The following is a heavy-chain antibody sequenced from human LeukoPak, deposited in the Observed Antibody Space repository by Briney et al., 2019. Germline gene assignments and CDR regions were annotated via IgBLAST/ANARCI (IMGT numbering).Heavy chain of an antibody. CDR3: ARDLSGFEDAFDI. J-gene: IGHJ3*02. CDR2: INPSGGST. CDR1: GYTFTSYY. V-gene: IGHV1-46*01. Sequence: ASVKVSCKASGYTFTSYYMHWVRQAPGQGLEWMGIINPSGGSTSYAQKFQGRVTMTRDMSTSTVYMELSSLRSEDTAVYYCARDLSGFEDAFDIWGQGTMVTVSS. D-gene: IGHD6-19*01.